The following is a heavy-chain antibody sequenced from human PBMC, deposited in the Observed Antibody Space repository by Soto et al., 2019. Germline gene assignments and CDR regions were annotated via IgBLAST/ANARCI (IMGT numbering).Heavy chain of an antibody. Sequence: ASVKVSCKASGYTFTSYGISWVRQAPGQGLEWMGWISAYNGNTNYAQKFQGWVTMTRDTSISTAYMELSRLRSDDTAVYYCARVQEQQLGLGAFDIWGQGTMVTVSS. CDR1: GYTFTSYG. D-gene: IGHD6-13*01. J-gene: IGHJ3*02. CDR3: ARVQEQQLGLGAFDI. CDR2: ISAYNGNT. V-gene: IGHV1-18*01.